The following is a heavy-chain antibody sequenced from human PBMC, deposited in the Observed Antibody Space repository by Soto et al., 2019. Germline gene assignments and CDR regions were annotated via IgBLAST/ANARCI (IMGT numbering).Heavy chain of an antibody. V-gene: IGHV3-64*01. J-gene: IGHJ6*03. D-gene: IGHD6-6*01. CDR2: ISSNGVGT. CDR3: ARCARPHFYYMDV. CDR1: GFTLSGYA. Sequence: EVQLAESGGGLAQPGGSLRLSCAASGFTLSGYAMDWVRQAPGKGLEYVSGISSNGVGTYYANSVQGRFTISRDNSKNTVYLQMGSLRPEDMAVYYCARCARPHFYYMDVWGKGTTVTVSS.